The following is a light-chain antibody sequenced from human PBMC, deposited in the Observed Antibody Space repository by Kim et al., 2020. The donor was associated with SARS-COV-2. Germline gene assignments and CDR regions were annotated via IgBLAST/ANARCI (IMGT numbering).Light chain of an antibody. V-gene: IGKV1-12*01. CDR3: QQTSSVPHT. Sequence: ASVGDGVTITCRASQAISTWLAWYQHKPGQAPKLLLYAATTLEYGVPPRFSGGGSGTEFTLTITSLQPGDFATYYCQQTSSVPHTFGGGTKVDIK. J-gene: IGKJ4*01. CDR2: AAT. CDR1: QAISTW.